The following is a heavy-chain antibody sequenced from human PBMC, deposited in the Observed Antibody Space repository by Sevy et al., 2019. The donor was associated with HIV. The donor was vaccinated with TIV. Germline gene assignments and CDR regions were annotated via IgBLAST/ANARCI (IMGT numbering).Heavy chain of an antibody. V-gene: IGHV4-61*01. CDR3: ARDPSEEGFSYGPFDS. D-gene: IGHD5-18*01. J-gene: IGHJ5*01. CDR1: RGSVSSGNNY. CDR2: IYYSGNT. Sequence: SETLSLTCIVSRGSVSSGNNYWSWIRQPPGKGLEWIGYIYYSGNTKYNPSLKSRVTISIDTSKNQFSLNLTSVTAADTAVYYCARDPSEEGFSYGPFDSWGQGILVTVSS.